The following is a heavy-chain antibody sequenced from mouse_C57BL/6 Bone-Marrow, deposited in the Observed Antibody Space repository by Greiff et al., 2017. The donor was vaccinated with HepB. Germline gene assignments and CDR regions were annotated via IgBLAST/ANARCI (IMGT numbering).Heavy chain of an antibody. CDR2: INPYNGGT. CDR1: GYTFTDYY. CDR3: ASVYYDYDGGYFDV. J-gene: IGHJ1*03. D-gene: IGHD2-4*01. V-gene: IGHV1-19*01. Sequence: VQLQQSGPVLVKPGASVKMSCKASGYTFTDYYMNWVKQSHGKSLEWIGVINPYNGGTSYNQKFKGKATLTVDKSSSTAYMALNSLTSEDSAVYYCASVYYDYDGGYFDVWGTGTTVTVSS.